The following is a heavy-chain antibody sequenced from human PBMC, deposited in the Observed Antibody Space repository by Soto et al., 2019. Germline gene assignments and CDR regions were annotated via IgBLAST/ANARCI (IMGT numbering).Heavy chain of an antibody. CDR2: AHHSGRT. CDR3: ARSAATVLDN. J-gene: IGHJ4*02. Sequence: SETLSLTCTVSGGSMSSSNWWNWVRQPPGKGLEWIGEAHHSGRTNYNPSLKSRVTISVDKSKNHFSLKLSSVTAADTAVYYCARSAATVLDNWGQGTLVTVSS. V-gene: IGHV4-4*02. CDR1: GGSMSSSNW. D-gene: IGHD5-18*01.